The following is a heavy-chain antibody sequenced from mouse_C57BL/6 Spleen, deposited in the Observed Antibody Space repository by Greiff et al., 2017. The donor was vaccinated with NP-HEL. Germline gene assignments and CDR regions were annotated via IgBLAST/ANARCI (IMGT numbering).Heavy chain of an antibody. CDR1: GFNIKNTY. J-gene: IGHJ1*03. CDR3: AMYYYCSGGYFDV. V-gene: IGHV14-3*01. D-gene: IGHD1-1*01. CDR2: IDPANGNT. Sequence: EVQLQQSVAELVRPGASVKLSCTASGFNIKNTYMHWVKQRPEQGLEWIGRIDPANGNTKSDPKFQGKATIPADTSSNTAYLQPSSLTSEDTALYYLAMYYYCSGGYFDVWGTWTTVTVSS.